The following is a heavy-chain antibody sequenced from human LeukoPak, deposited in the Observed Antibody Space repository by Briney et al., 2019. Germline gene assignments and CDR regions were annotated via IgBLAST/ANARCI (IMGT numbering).Heavy chain of an antibody. CDR1: GFTFSSYS. CDR3: ARVHGDYSDAFDI. CDR2: ISSSSSYT. D-gene: IGHD4-17*01. J-gene: IGHJ3*02. V-gene: IGHV3-21*01. Sequence: GGSLRLSCAASGFTFSSYSMNWVRQAPGKGLEWVSSISSSSSYTYYADSVKGRFTISRDNAKNSLYLQMNSLRAEDTAVYYCARVHGDYSDAFDIWGQGTMVAVSS.